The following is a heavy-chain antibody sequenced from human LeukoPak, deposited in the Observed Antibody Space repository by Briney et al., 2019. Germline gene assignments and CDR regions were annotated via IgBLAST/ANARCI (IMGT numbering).Heavy chain of an antibody. Sequence: GGSLRLSCAASGFTVSSTYMSWLRQAPGKGLEWVSLIYTGGTTYYADSVKGRFTISRDNSENTLYLQMNSLRAEDTAVYYCARGITGSNNWFDSWGQGTLVTVSS. V-gene: IGHV3-53*01. CDR1: GFTVSSTY. CDR3: ARGITGSNNWFDS. D-gene: IGHD1-20*01. CDR2: IYTGGTT. J-gene: IGHJ5*01.